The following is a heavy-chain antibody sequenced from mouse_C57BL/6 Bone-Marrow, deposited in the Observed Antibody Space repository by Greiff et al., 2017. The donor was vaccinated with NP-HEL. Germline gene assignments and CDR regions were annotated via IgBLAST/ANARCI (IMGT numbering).Heavy chain of an antibody. J-gene: IGHJ4*01. V-gene: IGHV1-55*01. CDR3: ARGGSTTVILYYYAMDY. D-gene: IGHD1-1*01. CDR1: GYTFTSYW. Sequence: QVQLQQSGAELVKPGASVKMSCKASGYTFTSYWITWVKQRPGQGLEWIGDIYPGSGSTNYNEKFKSKATLTVDTSSSTAYMQLSSVTSEDSAVYYCARGGSTTVILYYYAMDYWGQGTSVTVSS. CDR2: IYPGSGST.